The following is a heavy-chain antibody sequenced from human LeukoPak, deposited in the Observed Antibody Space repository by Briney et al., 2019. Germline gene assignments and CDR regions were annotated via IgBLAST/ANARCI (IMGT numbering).Heavy chain of an antibody. CDR3: AGIPCSGTTCSQIDY. Sequence: PGGSLRLSCAASGFTFSFCAMHWVRQAPGKGLEWVSTVGTNGASTYYRDSVKGRFTISRDNSKNTLYLQMNSLRAEDTAVYYCAGIPCSGTTCSQIDYWGQGTLVTVSS. CDR1: GFTFSFCA. D-gene: IGHD2-2*01. CDR2: VGTNGAST. V-gene: IGHV3-23*01. J-gene: IGHJ4*02.